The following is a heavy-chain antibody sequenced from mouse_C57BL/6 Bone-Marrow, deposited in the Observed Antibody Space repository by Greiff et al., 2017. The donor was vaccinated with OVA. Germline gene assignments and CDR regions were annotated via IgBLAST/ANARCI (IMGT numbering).Heavy chain of an antibody. Sequence: QVQLKQSGPELVKPGASVKISCKASGYAFSSSWMNWVKQRPGKGLEWIGRIYPGDGDTNYNGKFKGKATLTADKSSSTAYMQLSSLTSEDSAVYFCARSVYYGSSLFYAMDYWGQGTSVTVSS. J-gene: IGHJ4*01. V-gene: IGHV1-82*01. CDR1: GYAFSSSW. D-gene: IGHD1-1*01. CDR3: ARSVYYGSSLFYAMDY. CDR2: IYPGDGDT.